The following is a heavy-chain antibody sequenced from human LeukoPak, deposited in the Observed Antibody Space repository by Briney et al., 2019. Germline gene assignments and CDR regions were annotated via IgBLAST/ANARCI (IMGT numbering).Heavy chain of an antibody. J-gene: IGHJ4*02. CDR2: INPNSGGT. V-gene: IGHV1-2*02. CDR1: GYTFTGYY. Sequence: TSVTASCSASGYTFTGYYMHWVRQAPGQGLEWMGWINPNSGGTNYAHKFQGRGTMTRDTSISTAYMQLSRLRSDDTAVYDCAKIVVVPAATYFDYWGQGTLVTVSS. CDR3: AKIVVVPAATYFDY. D-gene: IGHD2-2*01.